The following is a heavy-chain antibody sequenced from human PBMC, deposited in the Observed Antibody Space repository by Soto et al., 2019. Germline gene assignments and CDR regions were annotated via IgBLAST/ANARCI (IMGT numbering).Heavy chain of an antibody. CDR3: ARVRAALIPNNKLYYYYYYGMDV. D-gene: IGHD1-20*01. J-gene: IGHJ6*02. CDR1: GFTFSSYW. CDR2: IKQDGSEK. V-gene: IGHV3-7*03. Sequence: GGSLRLSCAASGFTFSSYWMSWVRQAPGKGLEWVANIKQDGSEKCYVDSVKGRFTISRDNAKNSLYLQMNSLRAEDTAVYYCARVRAALIPNNKLYYYYYYGMDVWGQGTTVTVS.